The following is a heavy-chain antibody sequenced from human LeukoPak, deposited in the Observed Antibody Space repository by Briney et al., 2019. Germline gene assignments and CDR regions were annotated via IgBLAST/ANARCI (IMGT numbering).Heavy chain of an antibody. CDR1: GYTFTSYD. Sequence: ASVKVSCKASGYTFTSYDINWVRQATGQGLEWMGWMNPNSGNTGYAQKFQGRVTMTRNTSISTAYMELSSLRSEDTAVYYCASVRYGDQNENYYYYYGMDVWGQGTTVTVSS. J-gene: IGHJ6*02. CDR3: ASVRYGDQNENYYYYYGMDV. D-gene: IGHD4-17*01. V-gene: IGHV1-8*01. CDR2: MNPNSGNT.